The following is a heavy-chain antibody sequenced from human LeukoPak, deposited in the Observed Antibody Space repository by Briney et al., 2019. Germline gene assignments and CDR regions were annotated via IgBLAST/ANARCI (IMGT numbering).Heavy chain of an antibody. CDR1: GYSISSGYY. D-gene: IGHD6-19*01. V-gene: IGHV4-38-2*02. CDR3: ASQAGISGWSNNAFDI. J-gene: IGHJ3*02. CDR2: IYHSGIT. Sequence: SETLSLTCTVSGYSISSGYYWGWIRQPPGKGLEWIATIYHSGITYYRPSLKSRVTISVDTSKNQFSLKLSSVTAADTAVYYCASQAGISGWSNNAFDIWGQGTMVTVSS.